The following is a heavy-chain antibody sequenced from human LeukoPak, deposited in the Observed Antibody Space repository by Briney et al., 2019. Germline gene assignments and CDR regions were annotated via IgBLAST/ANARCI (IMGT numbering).Heavy chain of an antibody. CDR1: GDTFTGYY. D-gene: IGHD6-13*01. V-gene: IGHV1-2*02. J-gene: IGHJ6*03. CDR3: ARDFGSSSQLFRYYYMDV. Sequence: ASVKVSCKASGDTFTGYYMHWVRQAPGQGLEWMGWINPNSGGTNYAQKFQGRVTMTRDTSISTAYMELSRLRSDDTAVYYCARDFGSSSQLFRYYYMDVWGKGTTVTVSS. CDR2: INPNSGGT.